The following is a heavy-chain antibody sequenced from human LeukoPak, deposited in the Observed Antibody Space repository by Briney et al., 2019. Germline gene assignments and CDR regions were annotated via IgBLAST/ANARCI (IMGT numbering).Heavy chain of an antibody. Sequence: GGSLRLSCAASGFTFSFYTMHWLRQAPAKGLESVSAISPNGDSTYYVNSVKDRFTISRDNSKNTLYLQMGSLRVEDMAVHYCAREVDGGFDPWGQGALVTVSS. D-gene: IGHD3-16*01. CDR1: GFTFSFYT. V-gene: IGHV3-64*01. J-gene: IGHJ5*02. CDR2: ISPNGDST. CDR3: AREVDGGFDP.